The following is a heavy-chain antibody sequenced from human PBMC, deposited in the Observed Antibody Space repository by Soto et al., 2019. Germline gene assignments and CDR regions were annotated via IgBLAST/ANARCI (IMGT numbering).Heavy chain of an antibody. V-gene: IGHV1-3*05. CDR2: INGGNGNT. D-gene: IGHD1-26*01. CDR3: AVGVGATSGYPLVAFDI. CDR1: GYTFTSYA. J-gene: IGHJ3*02. Sequence: QVQLVQSGAEEKKPGASVKVSCKASGYTFTSYALHWVRQAPGQRLEWMGWINGGNGNTKYSQKFQGRVTITRDTSASTAYMELSSLRSEDTAVYYCAVGVGATSGYPLVAFDIWGQGTMVTVSS.